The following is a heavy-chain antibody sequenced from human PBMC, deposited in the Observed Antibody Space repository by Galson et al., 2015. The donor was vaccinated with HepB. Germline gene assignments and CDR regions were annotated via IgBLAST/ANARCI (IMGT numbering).Heavy chain of an antibody. CDR1: GFTFSSYA. CDR3: VPILWFGELYVDY. J-gene: IGHJ4*02. D-gene: IGHD3-10*01. Sequence: SLRLSCAASGFTFSSYAMSWVRQAPGKGLEYVSAISSNGGSTYYADSVKGRFTISRDNSKNTLYLQMSSLRAEDTAVYYCVPILWFGELYVDYWGQGTLVTVSS. V-gene: IGHV3-64D*06. CDR2: ISSNGGST.